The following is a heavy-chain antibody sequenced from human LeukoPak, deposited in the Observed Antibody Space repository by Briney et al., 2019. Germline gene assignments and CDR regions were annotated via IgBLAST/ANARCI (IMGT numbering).Heavy chain of an antibody. CDR1: GDSVSSNSVT. CDR2: TYYRSTWYN. D-gene: IGHD2-2*01. J-gene: IGHJ5*02. CDR3: ARRLTQYDCFDP. Sequence: SQTLSLTCAISGDSVSSNSVTWNWIRKSPSRGLEWLGRTYYRSTWYNDYAVSVRGRITVNPDTSKNQFSLHLNFVTPEDTAVYYCARRLTQYDCFDPWGQGILVTVSS. V-gene: IGHV6-1*01.